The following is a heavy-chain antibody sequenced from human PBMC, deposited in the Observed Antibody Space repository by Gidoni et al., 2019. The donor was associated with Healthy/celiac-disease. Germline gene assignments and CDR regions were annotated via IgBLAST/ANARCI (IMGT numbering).Heavy chain of an antibody. CDR2: ISGSGGST. CDR1: GFTFSSYA. J-gene: IGHJ1*01. V-gene: IGHV3-23*01. D-gene: IGHD3-22*01. Sequence: EVQLLESGGGLVQPGGSLRHACAASGFTFSSYAMSWVRQAPGKGLEWVSAISGSGGSTYYADSVKGRFTISRDNSKNTLYLQMNSLRAEDTAVYYCAKGGGIVVKIAVQHWGQGTLVTVSS. CDR3: AKGGGIVVKIAVQH.